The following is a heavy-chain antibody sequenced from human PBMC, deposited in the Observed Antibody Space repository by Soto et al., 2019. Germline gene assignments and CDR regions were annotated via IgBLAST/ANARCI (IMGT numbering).Heavy chain of an antibody. CDR2: IFHSGTT. J-gene: IGHJ4*02. V-gene: IGHV4-38-2*01. Sequence: SETLSLTCAVSGYSISSGYYWGWIRQPPGKGLEWLGSIFHSGTTYDNPYLKSRVTISVDMSKNQFSLKLSSVTAADTAVYYCARLLEDSRGYYYFDCWGQGTLVTVSS. CDR1: GYSISSGYY. CDR3: ARLLEDSRGYYYFDC. D-gene: IGHD3-22*01.